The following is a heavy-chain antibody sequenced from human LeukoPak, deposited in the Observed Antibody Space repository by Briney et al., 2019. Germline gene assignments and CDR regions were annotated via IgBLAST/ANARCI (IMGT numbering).Heavy chain of an antibody. CDR1: GFTFSGYS. CDR3: ARDRNLVH. CDR2: ISSSSSTI. V-gene: IGHV3-48*04. D-gene: IGHD1-14*01. J-gene: IGHJ4*02. Sequence: GGSLRLSCAASGFTFSGYSMNWVRQAPGKGLEWVSYISSSSSTIYYADSVKGRFTISRDNAKNSLYLQMNSLRAEDTAVYYCARDRNLVHWGQGTLVTVSS.